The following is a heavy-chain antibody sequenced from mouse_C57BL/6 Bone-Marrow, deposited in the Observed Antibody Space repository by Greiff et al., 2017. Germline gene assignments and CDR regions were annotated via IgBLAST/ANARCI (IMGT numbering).Heavy chain of an antibody. Sequence: VQLQQSGPELVKPGASVKISCKASGYAFSSSWMNWVKQRPGKGLEWIGRIYPGDGDTNYNGKFKGKATLTADKSSSTAYMQLSSLTSEDSAVYFCARGGTRYYFDYWGQGTTLTVSS. CDR3: ARGGTRYYFDY. CDR2: IYPGDGDT. V-gene: IGHV1-82*01. J-gene: IGHJ2*01. D-gene: IGHD1-1*01. CDR1: GYAFSSSW.